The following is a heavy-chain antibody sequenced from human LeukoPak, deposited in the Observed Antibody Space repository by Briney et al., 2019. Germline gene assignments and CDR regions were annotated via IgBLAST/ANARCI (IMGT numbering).Heavy chain of an antibody. CDR2: IYHSGST. J-gene: IGHJ4*02. CDR1: GGSISSGGYY. V-gene: IGHV4-30-2*01. CDR3: ARANLNYYDSSGVLDY. Sequence: SQTLSLTCTVSGGSISSGGYYWSWIRQPPGKGLEWIGYIYHSGSTYYNPSLKSRVTISVDRSKNQFSLKLSSVTAADTAVYYCARANLNYYDSSGVLDYWGQGTLVTVSS. D-gene: IGHD3-22*01.